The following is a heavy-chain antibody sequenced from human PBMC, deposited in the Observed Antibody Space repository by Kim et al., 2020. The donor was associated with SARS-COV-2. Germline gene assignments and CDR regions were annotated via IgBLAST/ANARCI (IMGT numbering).Heavy chain of an antibody. V-gene: IGHV3-48*04. Sequence: YDTASVKGRFTISRAAAQSALYLQMSSLRAEDTAVYYCAAGLKHYYYYMDVWGKGTAVTVS. D-gene: IGHD1-1*01. CDR3: AAGLKHYYYYMDV. J-gene: IGHJ6*03.